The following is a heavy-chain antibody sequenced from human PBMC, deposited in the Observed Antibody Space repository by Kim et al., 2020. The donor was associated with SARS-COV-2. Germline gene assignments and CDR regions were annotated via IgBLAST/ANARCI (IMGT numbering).Heavy chain of an antibody. J-gene: IGHJ5*02. CDR2: INPSDGRP. V-gene: IGHV1-46*01. Sequence: ASVKVSCKASGYTFTSYFLHWVRQAPGQGLEWMGLINPSDGRPTYARDFQGRVTLTRDTSTSTVYMELSNLRSEDTAVYYCARWWGVGRVVSHHFDPWGQ. CDR3: ARWWGVGRVVSHHFDP. CDR1: GYTFTSYF. D-gene: IGHD2-15*01.